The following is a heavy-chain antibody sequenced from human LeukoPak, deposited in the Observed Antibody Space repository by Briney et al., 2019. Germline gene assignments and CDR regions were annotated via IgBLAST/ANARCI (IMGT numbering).Heavy chain of an antibody. CDR3: MRHEEEDGYNAKPFDF. V-gene: IGHV4-39*01. Sequence: PSETLSLTCTVSGGSISNSNYYWGWVRQPPGKGLEWIGTIYYSGNTYYNPSLKSRVTISVDTSKNQFSLRLSSVTAADTAVYFCMRHEEEDGYNAKPFDFWGQGTLVTVSS. CDR1: GGSISNSNYY. D-gene: IGHD5-24*01. J-gene: IGHJ4*02. CDR2: IYYSGNT.